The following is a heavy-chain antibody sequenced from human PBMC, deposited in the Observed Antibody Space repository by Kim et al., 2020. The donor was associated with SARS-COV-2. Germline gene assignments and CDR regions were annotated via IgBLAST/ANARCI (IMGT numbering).Heavy chain of an antibody. J-gene: IGHJ3*02. CDR2: ISDDGSNK. Sequence: GGSLRLSFAASGVRFWGAAMHWVCQAPGKGLEWVAVISDDGSNKYYADSVKGRFTISRDNSKNTLYLQMNSLRAEDTAVYYCARARGGSYSSAFDIWGQGTMVTVSS. CDR3: ARARGGSYSSAFDI. V-gene: IGHV3-30-3*01. D-gene: IGHD1-26*01. CDR1: GVRFWGAA.